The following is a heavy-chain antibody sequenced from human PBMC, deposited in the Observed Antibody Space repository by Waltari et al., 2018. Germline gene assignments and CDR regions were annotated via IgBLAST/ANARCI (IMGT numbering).Heavy chain of an antibody. Sequence: EAQLVGSGGGLVQPGGSLRLSCAASGFTFSSYAMSWVRQAPGRGLEWVSTISGGGADTYYADSVKGRLTISRDNSKNTLFLQMSSLRAEDTALYYCTKLAAAGHYYHYYMDVWGKGTTVTVSS. CDR1: GFTFSSYA. D-gene: IGHD6-13*01. CDR3: TKLAAAGHYYHYYMDV. J-gene: IGHJ6*03. CDR2: ISGGGADT. V-gene: IGHV3-23*04.